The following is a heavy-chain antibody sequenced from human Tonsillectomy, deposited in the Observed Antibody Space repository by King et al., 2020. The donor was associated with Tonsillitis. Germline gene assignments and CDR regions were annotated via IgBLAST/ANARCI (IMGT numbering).Heavy chain of an antibody. Sequence: QLQESGSGLVKPSQTLSLTCAVSGGAISRGGYSWSWIRQPPGKGLEWIGYIYHSGSTYYNPSLKSXVTXXVDRSXXXFSLKLRSVTAADXAVYYCAXXXXXXXXXXXXYFDYWGQXTXVTVSX. CDR3: AXXXXXXXXXXXXYFDY. V-gene: IGHV4-30-2*01. CDR2: IYHSGST. J-gene: IGHJ4*02. CDR1: GGAISRGGYS.